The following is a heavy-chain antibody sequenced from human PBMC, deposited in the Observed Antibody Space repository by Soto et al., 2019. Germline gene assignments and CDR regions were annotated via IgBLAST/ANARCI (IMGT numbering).Heavy chain of an antibody. CDR1: GFIFRNYA. CDR2: IRGDGGGA. CDR3: AKDPNGDYIGAFDF. Sequence: EVQVLESGGGLVQPGGSLRLSCVASGFIFRNYAMMWVRQAPGRGLEWVSAIRGDGGGAQYADSVRGRLTISRDNSKNTLYLQMNSLRAEDKYVYYCAKDPNGDYIGAFDFWGQGILVTVSS. V-gene: IGHV3-23*01. D-gene: IGHD4-17*01. J-gene: IGHJ3*01.